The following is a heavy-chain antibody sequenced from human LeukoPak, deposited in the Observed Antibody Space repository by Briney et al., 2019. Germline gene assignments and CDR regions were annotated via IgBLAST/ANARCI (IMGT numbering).Heavy chain of an antibody. CDR2: ISGSAENT. CDR3: AKGSYYDSSGSFYFDY. CDR1: GFTFSNYA. V-gene: IGHV3-23*01. Sequence: GGSLRLSCAASGFTFSNYAMNWVRQAPGKGLEWVSTISGSAENTYYADSVKGRFTISRDNSKNTLYVQVNSLGTEDTAAYYCAKGSYYDSSGSFYFDYWGQGTLVTVSS. J-gene: IGHJ4*02. D-gene: IGHD3-22*01.